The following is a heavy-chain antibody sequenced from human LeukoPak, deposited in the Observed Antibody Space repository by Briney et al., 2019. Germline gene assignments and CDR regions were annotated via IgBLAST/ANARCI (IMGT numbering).Heavy chain of an antibody. V-gene: IGHV3-23*01. D-gene: IGHD3-16*01. J-gene: IGHJ4*02. CDR1: GVYLSSYA. Sequence: GGSLRLSWAAPGVYLSSYAMSMVRQAPGKGLGWVSAFRDSVGSTTYADSVKGRCSTTRDNSPNTIQLQMNSLRAEDTAIYYCAKAGDATSRGGSFDSWGQGTLVTVSS. CDR2: FRDSVGST. CDR3: AKAGDATSRGGSFDS.